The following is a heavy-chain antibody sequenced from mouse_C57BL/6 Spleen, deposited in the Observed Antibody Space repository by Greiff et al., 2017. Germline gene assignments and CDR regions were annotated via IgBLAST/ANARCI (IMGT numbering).Heavy chain of an antibody. CDR1: GYTFTSSW. D-gene: IGHD2-5*01. V-gene: IGHV1-61*01. CDR2: ISPSDSET. J-gene: IGHJ3*01. Sequence: VQLQQPGAELVRPGSSVKLSCKASGYTFTSSWMDWVKQRPGQGLEWIGNISPSDSETHYNQKFKDKATLTVDKSSSTAYMQRSSLTSEDSAVYYCARGSNYEAWFAYWGQGTLVTVSA. CDR3: ARGSNYEAWFAY.